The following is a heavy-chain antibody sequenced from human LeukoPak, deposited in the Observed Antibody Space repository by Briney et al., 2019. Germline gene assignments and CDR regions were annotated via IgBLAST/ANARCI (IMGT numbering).Heavy chain of an antibody. D-gene: IGHD5-18*01. CDR3: ARTTEGGYTYGYFYYYYMDV. Sequence: SQTLSLTCAVSGGSISSGGYSWSWIRQPPGKGLEWIGYIYYSGSTYYNPSLKSRVTISVDTSKNQFSLKLTSVTAADTAVYYCARTTEGGYTYGYFYYYYMDVWGKGTTVTISS. J-gene: IGHJ6*03. V-gene: IGHV4-30-4*07. CDR2: IYYSGST. CDR1: GGSISSGGYS.